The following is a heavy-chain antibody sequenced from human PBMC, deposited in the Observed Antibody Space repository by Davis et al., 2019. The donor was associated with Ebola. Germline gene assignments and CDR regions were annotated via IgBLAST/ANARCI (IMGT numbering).Heavy chain of an antibody. V-gene: IGHV1-18*01. CDR1: GYTFTSYG. D-gene: IGHD4-17*01. CDR2: ISAYNGNT. J-gene: IGHJ4*02. CDR3: ARGKAMTTVSVEFDY. Sequence: ASVKVSCKASGYTFTSYGISWVRQAPGQGLEWMGWISAYNGNTNYAQKFQGRVTMTRDTSISTAYMELSRLRSDDTAVYYCARGKAMTTVSVEFDYWGQGTLVTVSS.